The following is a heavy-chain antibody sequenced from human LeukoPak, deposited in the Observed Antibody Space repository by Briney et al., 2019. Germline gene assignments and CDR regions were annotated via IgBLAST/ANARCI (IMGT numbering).Heavy chain of an antibody. Sequence: GGSLRLSCAGSGFTFGGYGMPWFRQTPGKGLEWVVVIAYDGSRAFYADSVKGRFTISRDNSKNTMSVQMDDLRAEDTAVYYCTRYNNDHFDYWGQGTLVTVSS. CDR3: TRYNNDHFDY. V-gene: IGHV3-33*01. CDR1: GFTFGGYG. D-gene: IGHD1-14*01. CDR2: IAYDGSRA. J-gene: IGHJ4*02.